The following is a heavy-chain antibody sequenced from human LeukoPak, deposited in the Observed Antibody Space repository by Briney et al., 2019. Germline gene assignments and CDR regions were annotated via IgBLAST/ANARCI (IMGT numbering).Heavy chain of an antibody. CDR1: GGSISSGDYY. D-gene: IGHD5-24*01. CDR2: IYYSGST. J-gene: IGHJ3*02. V-gene: IGHV4-30-4*01. CDR3: AKRDGYNRAFDI. Sequence: PSETLSLTCTGSGGSISSGDYYWSWIRQPPGKGLEWIGYIYYSGSTYYNPSLKSRVTISVDTSKNQFSLKLSSVTAADTAVYYCAKRDGYNRAFDIWGQGTMVTVSS.